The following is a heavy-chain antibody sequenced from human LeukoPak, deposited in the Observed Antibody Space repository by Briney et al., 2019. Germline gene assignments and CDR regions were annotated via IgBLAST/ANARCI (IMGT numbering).Heavy chain of an antibody. D-gene: IGHD3-16*01. J-gene: IGHJ1*01. CDR1: GGFMRGFF. CDR2: THARGKS. CDR3: ATGGALGELAILT. V-gene: IGHV4-4*07. Sequence: SEPLSHTCNVSGGFMRGFFWNCLRQPAGKGLEWIGRTHARGKSNYNPSFKTRVTMSVDTSKSQISLRLNSMTAADTAVYYCATGGALGELAILTWGQGTLVSVSS.